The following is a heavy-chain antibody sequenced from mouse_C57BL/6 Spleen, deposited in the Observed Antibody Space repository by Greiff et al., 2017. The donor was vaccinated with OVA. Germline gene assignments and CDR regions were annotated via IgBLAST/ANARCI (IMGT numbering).Heavy chain of an antibody. J-gene: IGHJ3*01. Sequence: VKLQQSGAELMKPGASVKLSCKATGYTFTGYWIEWVKQRPGHGLEWIGEILPGSGSTNYNEKFKGKATFTADTASITAYMQLSSLTPEDSAIDYCARGGLPAWCAYWGQGTLVTVSA. CDR3: ARGGLPAWCAY. CDR2: ILPGSGST. D-gene: IGHD3-1*01. V-gene: IGHV1-9*01. CDR1: GYTFTGYW.